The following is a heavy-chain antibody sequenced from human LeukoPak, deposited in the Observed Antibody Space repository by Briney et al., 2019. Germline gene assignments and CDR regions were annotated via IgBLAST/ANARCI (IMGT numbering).Heavy chain of an antibody. J-gene: IGHJ4*02. Sequence: SETLSLTCAVYGGSFSGYYWSWIRQPPGKGLEWIGEINHSGSTNYNPSLKSRVTISVDTSKNQFSLKLSSVTAADTAVYYCAREPFYDSSGYPFDYWGQGTLVTVSS. CDR1: GGSFSGYY. D-gene: IGHD3-22*01. V-gene: IGHV4-34*01. CDR3: AREPFYDSSGYPFDY. CDR2: INHSGST.